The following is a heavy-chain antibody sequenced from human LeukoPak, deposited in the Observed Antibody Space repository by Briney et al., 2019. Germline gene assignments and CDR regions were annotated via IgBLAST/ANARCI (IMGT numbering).Heavy chain of an antibody. CDR1: ILTFSSSV. CDR3: VKSGTWADFDS. CDR2: ISYDGTDK. Sequence: GGSLRLSCGASILTFSSSVMHWVRQAPGKGLEWVAAISYDGTDKYYADSVKGRFTISRDNSKNTLHLQMSSLRADDTAVYYCVKSGTWADFDSWGQGTLVTVSS. V-gene: IGHV3-30-3*02. J-gene: IGHJ4*02. D-gene: IGHD1-26*01.